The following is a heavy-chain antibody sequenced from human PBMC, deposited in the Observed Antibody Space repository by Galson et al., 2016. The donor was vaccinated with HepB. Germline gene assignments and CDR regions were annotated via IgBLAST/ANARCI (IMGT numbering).Heavy chain of an antibody. Sequence: SLRLSCAASGFNFVDYTMHWVRQAPGKGLEWVSLIDWDGATTYYADSVKGRFTISRDNSKNSLYLQVNSLRTEGTAVYYCAKDEYSSGYSLFDYWGQGALVTVSS. J-gene: IGHJ4*02. CDR1: GFNFVDYT. V-gene: IGHV3-43*01. CDR3: AKDEYSSGYSLFDY. D-gene: IGHD3-22*01. CDR2: IDWDGATT.